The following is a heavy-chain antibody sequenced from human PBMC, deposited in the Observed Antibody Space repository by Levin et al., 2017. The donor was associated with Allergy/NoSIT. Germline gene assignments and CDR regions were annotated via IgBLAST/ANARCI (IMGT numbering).Heavy chain of an antibody. CDR3: ARATNHYYGRGFDY. J-gene: IGHJ4*02. CDR2: IDWDDDK. Sequence: TLSLTCTFSGFSLTTSGMCVSWIRQPPGNALEWLARIDWDDDKYYSTSLKTRLTISRDTSKNQVVLTMTSMDPVDNATYYCARATNHYYGRGFDYWGQGTPVTVSS. D-gene: IGHD3-10*01. V-gene: IGHV2-70*11. CDR1: GFSLTTSGMC.